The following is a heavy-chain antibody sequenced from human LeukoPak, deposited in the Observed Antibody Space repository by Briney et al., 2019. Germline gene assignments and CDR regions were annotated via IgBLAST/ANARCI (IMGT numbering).Heavy chain of an antibody. J-gene: IGHJ4*02. CDR3: ARHGGYSHSQGYFDY. D-gene: IGHD5-18*01. V-gene: IGHV4-59*08. CDR2: IYYSGST. Sequence: ASETLSLTCTVSGGSISSYYWSWIRQPPGMGLEWIGYIYYSGSTNYNPSLKSRVTISVDTSKNQFSLKLSSVTAADTAVYYCARHGGYSHSQGYFDYWGQGTLVTVSS. CDR1: GGSISSYY.